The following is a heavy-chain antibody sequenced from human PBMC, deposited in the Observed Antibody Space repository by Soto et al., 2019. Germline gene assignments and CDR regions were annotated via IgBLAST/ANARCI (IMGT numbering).Heavy chain of an antibody. CDR3: ARGTYYYYSGHDVFDI. CDR2: IKQDGSEK. CDR1: ELTFDNYW. D-gene: IGHD3-22*01. J-gene: IGHJ3*02. V-gene: IGHV3-7*03. Sequence: EVQLVESGGYLVQPGGSLRLSCAASELTFDNYWMSWDRQAPGKGLEWVANIKQDGSEKHYVDSVKGRFIISRDNAKNSLYLQMNSLRAEDTALYFCARGTYYYYSGHDVFDIWAQGTLVTVSS.